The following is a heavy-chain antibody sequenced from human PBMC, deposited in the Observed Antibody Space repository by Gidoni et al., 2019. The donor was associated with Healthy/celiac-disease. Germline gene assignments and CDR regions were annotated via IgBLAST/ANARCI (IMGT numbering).Heavy chain of an antibody. V-gene: IGHV1-58*02. CDR1: GFTFTTSD. CDR3: AAGGGGVSDFEY. Sequence: QMQLVQSGPEVKKPGTSVKVSCQASGFTFTTSDMQWVRQARGQRLEWIGWIVVGSGNTNYAQKFQERVTITRDMSTSTAYMELSSLRSEDTAVYYCAAGGGGVSDFEYWGQGTLVTVSS. J-gene: IGHJ4*02. D-gene: IGHD2-15*01. CDR2: IVVGSGNT.